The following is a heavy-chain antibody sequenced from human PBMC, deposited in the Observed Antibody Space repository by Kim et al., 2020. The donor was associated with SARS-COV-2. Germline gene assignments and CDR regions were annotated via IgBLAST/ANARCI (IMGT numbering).Heavy chain of an antibody. D-gene: IGHD2-2*01. CDR3: ATYCSSTSCLNLGDY. V-gene: IGHV3-9*01. J-gene: IGHJ4*02. CDR2: IIWHSGSI. CDR1: GFTFGDYA. Sequence: GGSLRLSCAASGFTFGDYAMHWVRQAPGKGLEWVSGIIWHSGSIGYADSVKGRFTISRDNAKNSLYLQMNSLRAEDTALYYCATYCSSTSCLNLGDYWGQGALVPV.